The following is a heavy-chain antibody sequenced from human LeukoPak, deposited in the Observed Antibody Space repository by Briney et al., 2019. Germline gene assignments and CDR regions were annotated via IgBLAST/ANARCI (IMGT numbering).Heavy chain of an antibody. CDR1: GFTFSSYA. J-gene: IGHJ4*02. V-gene: IGHV3-7*01. D-gene: IGHD1-26*01. Sequence: GGSLRLSCAASGFTFSSYAMSWVRQAPGKGLEWVASMIGDGSEIHYVDSVKGRFTISRDNAKNSLYLQMNSLTAEDTAVYYCARDWGYSGSYFDYFDYWGQGTLVSVSS. CDR2: MIGDGSEI. CDR3: ARDWGYSGSYFDYFDY.